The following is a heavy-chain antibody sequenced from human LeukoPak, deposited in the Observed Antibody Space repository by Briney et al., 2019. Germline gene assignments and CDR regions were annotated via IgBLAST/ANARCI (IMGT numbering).Heavy chain of an antibody. Sequence: ASVKVSCKASGGTFSSYIISWVRQAPGQELEWMGRIIPILGIANYAQKFQGRVTITADKSTSTAYMELSSLRSEDTAVYYCARAGAIAVAGTFDYWGQGTLVTVSS. J-gene: IGHJ4*02. CDR3: ARAGAIAVAGTFDY. V-gene: IGHV1-69*02. CDR2: IIPILGIA. CDR1: GGTFSSYI. D-gene: IGHD6-19*01.